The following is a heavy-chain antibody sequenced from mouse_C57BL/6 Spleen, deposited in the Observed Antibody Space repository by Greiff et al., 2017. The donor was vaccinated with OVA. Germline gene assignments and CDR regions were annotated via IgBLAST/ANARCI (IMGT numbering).Heavy chain of an antibody. CDR3: ARKDYGSSYEDY. J-gene: IGHJ2*01. CDR2: IDPSDSYT. CDR1: GYTFTSYW. Sequence: VQLQQPGAELVKPGASVKLSCKASGYTFTSYWMQWVKQRPGQGLEWIGEIDPSDSYTNYNQKFKGKATLTVDTSSSTAYMQLSILTSEDSAVYYCARKDYGSSYEDYWGQGTTLTVSS. D-gene: IGHD1-1*01. V-gene: IGHV1-50*01.